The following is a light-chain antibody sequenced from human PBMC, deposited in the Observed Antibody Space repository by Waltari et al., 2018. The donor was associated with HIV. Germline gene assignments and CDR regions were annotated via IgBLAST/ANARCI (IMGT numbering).Light chain of an antibody. Sequence: QSALTQPASLSGSPGQSITISCSGFRSDIGGYNYVSWDQTYQGKVPKLIIYDVKYRPSGISSRFSGSKSDSAAFLNISGLQTEDEAVYHCCSYTSGSTHVFGTGTEVTVL. V-gene: IGLV2-14*03. CDR2: DVK. J-gene: IGLJ1*01. CDR1: RSDIGGYNY. CDR3: CSYTSGSTHV.